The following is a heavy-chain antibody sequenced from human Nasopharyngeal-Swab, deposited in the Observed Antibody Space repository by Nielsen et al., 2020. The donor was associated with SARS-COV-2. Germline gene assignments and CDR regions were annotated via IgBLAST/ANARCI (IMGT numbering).Heavy chain of an antibody. CDR3: ARSYSSGWLGGNWFDP. CDR1: GYTFITYD. V-gene: IGHV1-8*01. CDR2: MNPNSGNT. D-gene: IGHD6-19*01. Sequence: ASVKVSCKASGYTFITYDINWVRQAPGQGLEWMGWMNPNSGNTGYAQKLQGRVTMTRNTSISTAYMELSSLISDDTAVYYCARSYSSGWLGGNWFDPWGQGTLVTVSS. J-gene: IGHJ5*02.